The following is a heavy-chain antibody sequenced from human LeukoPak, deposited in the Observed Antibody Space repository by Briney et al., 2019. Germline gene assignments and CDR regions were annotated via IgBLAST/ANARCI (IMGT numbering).Heavy chain of an antibody. Sequence: GGSLRLSCAASGFTFSSYSMNWVRQAPGKGLEWVPSISSSSSYIYYADSVKGRFTISRDNAKNSLYLQMNSLRAEDTAVYYCAREPAGYNFDYWGQGTLVTVSS. CDR2: ISSSSSYI. CDR1: GFTFSSYS. CDR3: AREPAGYNFDY. D-gene: IGHD5-24*01. V-gene: IGHV3-21*01. J-gene: IGHJ4*02.